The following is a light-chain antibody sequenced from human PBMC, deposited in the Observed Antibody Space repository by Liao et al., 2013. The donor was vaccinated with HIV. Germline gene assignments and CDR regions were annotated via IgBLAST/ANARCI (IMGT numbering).Light chain of an antibody. Sequence: SYELTQPPSVSVAPGKTAKITCGGDNIGGRNVHWYQQKPGQAPALVIYLNNERPSGIPERFSGSNSGNTAALTISRVEAGDEADYYCQVWDTTSDHPYVFGTGTKVTVL. CDR1: NIGGRN. J-gene: IGLJ1*01. V-gene: IGLV3-21*04. CDR2: LNN. CDR3: QVWDTTSDHPYV.